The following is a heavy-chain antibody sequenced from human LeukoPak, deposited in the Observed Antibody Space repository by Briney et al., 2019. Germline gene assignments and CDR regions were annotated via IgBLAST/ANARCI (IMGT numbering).Heavy chain of an antibody. Sequence: GGSLRLSCAASGFTFDDYAMHWVRQAPGKGLEWVSGISWNSGSIVYADSVKGRFTISRDNAKNSLYLQMNSLRPEDTALYYCAKDGSGANSDYFDYWGQGTLVTVSS. CDR3: AKDGSGANSDYFDY. CDR1: GFTFDDYA. V-gene: IGHV3-9*01. CDR2: ISWNSGSI. J-gene: IGHJ4*02. D-gene: IGHD4-23*01.